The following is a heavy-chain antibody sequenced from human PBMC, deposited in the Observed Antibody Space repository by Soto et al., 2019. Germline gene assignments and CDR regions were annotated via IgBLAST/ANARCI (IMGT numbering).Heavy chain of an antibody. CDR2: INHSGST. V-gene: IGHV4-34*01. D-gene: IGHD3-9*01. J-gene: IGHJ6*03. CDR1: GGSFSGYY. CDR3: ARGPYYDILTGYSDYYYYYMDD. Sequence: PSETLSLTCAVYGGSFSGYYWSWIRQPPGKGLEWIGEINHSGSTNYNPSLKSRVTISVDTSKNQFSLKLSSVTAADTAVYYCARGPYYDILTGYSDYYYYYMDDWGKGTTVTVSS.